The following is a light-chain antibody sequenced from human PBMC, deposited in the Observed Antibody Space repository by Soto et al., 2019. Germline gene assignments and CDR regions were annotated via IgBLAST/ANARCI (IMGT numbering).Light chain of an antibody. CDR2: GAS. V-gene: IGKV3-20*01. J-gene: IGKJ3*01. Sequence: EIVLTQSPGTLSLSPGERATLYCRASQSVGSNYLAWYQQKPGQAPRVLIYGASSRATGIPDRFSGSGSGADFTLPISRLEPEDFAVYYCQQYTTSPFTFGPGNKVDIK. CDR3: QQYTTSPFT. CDR1: QSVGSNY.